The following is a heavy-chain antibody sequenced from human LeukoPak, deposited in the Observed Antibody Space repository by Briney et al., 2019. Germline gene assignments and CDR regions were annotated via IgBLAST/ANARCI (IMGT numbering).Heavy chain of an antibody. V-gene: IGHV3-23*01. CDR1: RFTFSNYA. J-gene: IGHJ6*02. CDR2: ISGSGGST. Sequence: PGGSLRLSCAASRFTFSNYAMSWVRQAPGKGLEWVSAISGSGGSTYYADSVKGRFTVSRDNSKNTLYLQMNSLRAEDTAVYYCASGRFGDFGMDVWGQGTTVTVSS. CDR3: ASGRFGDFGMDV. D-gene: IGHD3-10*01.